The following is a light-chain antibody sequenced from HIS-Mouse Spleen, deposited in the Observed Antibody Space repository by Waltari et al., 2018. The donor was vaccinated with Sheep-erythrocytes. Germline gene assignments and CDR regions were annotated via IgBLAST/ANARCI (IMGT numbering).Light chain of an antibody. Sequence: QSALTQPASVSGSPGQSITISCTGTSSDVGSYNLVSWYQQHPGKAPKLMIYEGSKRPSWVSNRFSGSKSGNTASLTIYGLQAEDEADYYCCSYAGSSTLVFGGGTKLTVL. CDR2: EGS. CDR3: CSYAGSSTLV. J-gene: IGLJ3*02. V-gene: IGLV2-23*01. CDR1: SSDVGSYNL.